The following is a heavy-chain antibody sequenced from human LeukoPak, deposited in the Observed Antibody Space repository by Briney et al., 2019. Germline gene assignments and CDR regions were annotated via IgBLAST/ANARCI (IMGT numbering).Heavy chain of an antibody. D-gene: IGHD3-10*01. Sequence: GGSLRLSCAASGFTFSSYDMSWVRQLPGKGLEWVASILYDGSNKYYADSVKGRCTISRDTSKNSLYLQMNCLRAEDTAVYYCARESGYYGSGRYGADFDYWGQGTLVTVSS. CDR1: GFTFSSYD. V-gene: IGHV3-30*03. J-gene: IGHJ4*01. CDR2: ILYDGSNK. CDR3: ARESGYYGSGRYGADFDY.